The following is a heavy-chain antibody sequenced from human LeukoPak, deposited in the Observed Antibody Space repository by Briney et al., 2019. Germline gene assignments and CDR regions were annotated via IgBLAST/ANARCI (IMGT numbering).Heavy chain of an antibody. CDR1: GDSVSGNSVA. V-gene: IGHV6-1*01. J-gene: IGHJ5*02. CDR2: TCYRSKLRY. D-gene: IGHD6-19*01. Sequence: SQTLSLTCAISGDSVSGNSVAWNWIRQTPSRGLEWLGRTCYRSKLRYDCAGSVKSRITITSDTSKNQFSLHLNSGTRGDLAIYYCARVATYLPVAGSDWFDPWGQGTLVTVSS. CDR3: ARVATYLPVAGSDWFDP.